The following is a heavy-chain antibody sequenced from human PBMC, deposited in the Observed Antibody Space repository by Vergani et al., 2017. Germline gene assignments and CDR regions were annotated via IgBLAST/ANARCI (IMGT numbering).Heavy chain of an antibody. CDR2: IHNRGKT. D-gene: IGHD2-21*01. CDR3: SRSQGDYWYFDL. CDR1: GYSIGSGFY. J-gene: IGHJ2*01. V-gene: IGHV4-38-2*01. Sequence: QVRLEESGPGLVQPSETLSLTCSVSGYSIGSGFYWAWIRQSPGEGLQWLTSIHNRGKTYHNPSLKSRVSVSLDTSKNRFSLNLTSVTATDTAVYYCSRSQGDYWYFDLWVPGSLVTVSS.